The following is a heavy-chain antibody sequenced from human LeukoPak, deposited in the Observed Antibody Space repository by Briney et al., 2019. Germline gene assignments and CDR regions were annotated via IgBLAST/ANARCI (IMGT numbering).Heavy chain of an antibody. J-gene: IGHJ4*02. CDR2: IKQDGSET. CDR1: GFTVSNYW. CDR3: ANSHDFKFDY. D-gene: IGHD1-1*01. Sequence: GGSLRLSCAASGFTVSNYWMSWVRQAPGKGLEWVANIKQDGSETYYVDSVKGRFTISRDNAKNSLYLQMNSLRAEDTAVYYCANSHDFKFDYWGQGALVTVSS. V-gene: IGHV3-7*01.